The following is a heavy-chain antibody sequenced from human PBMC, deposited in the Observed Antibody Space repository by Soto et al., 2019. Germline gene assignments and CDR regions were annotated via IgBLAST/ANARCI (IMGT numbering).Heavy chain of an antibody. V-gene: IGHV4-30-4*01. CDR3: ARGTLNIVVVPAAMGSNYYYYYGMDV. D-gene: IGHD2-2*01. CDR1: GASIRSTDYY. CDR2: VYYTGST. Sequence: SETLSLTCTVSGASIRSTDYYWSWIRQAPGKGLEWIGYVYYTGSTYYNPSLMSRLTISVDTSKNQFSLKMSSVTAADTAVYYCARGTLNIVVVPAAMGSNYYYYYGMDVWGQGTTVTVSS. J-gene: IGHJ6*02.